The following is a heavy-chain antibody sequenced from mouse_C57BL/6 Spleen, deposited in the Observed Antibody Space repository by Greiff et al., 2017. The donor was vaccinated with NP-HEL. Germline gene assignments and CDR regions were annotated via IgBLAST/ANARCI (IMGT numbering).Heavy chain of an antibody. CDR3: ATLYSNGAY. J-gene: IGHJ3*01. CDR1: GYTFTSYW. D-gene: IGHD2-5*01. V-gene: IGHV1-64*01. Sequence: QVQLQQPGAELVKPGASVKLSCKASGYTFTSYWMHWVKQRPGQGLEWIGMIHPNSGSTNYNEKFKSKATLTVDKSSSPAYMQLSSLTSEDSAVYYCATLYSNGAYWGQGTLVTVSA. CDR2: IHPNSGST.